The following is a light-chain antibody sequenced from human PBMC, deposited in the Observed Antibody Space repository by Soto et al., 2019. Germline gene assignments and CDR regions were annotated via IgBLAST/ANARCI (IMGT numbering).Light chain of an antibody. V-gene: IGLV2-23*02. J-gene: IGLJ2*01. CDR2: DVN. CDR1: RSDVGSYNL. CDR3: CSYAGSSTVI. Sequence: QSALTQPASVSGSPRQSITISCTGSRSDVGSYNLVSWYQHHPGKAPKLMIYDVNKRPSGVSNRFSGSKSGNTASLTISGLQPEDEADYYCCSYAGSSTVIFVGGTKLTVL.